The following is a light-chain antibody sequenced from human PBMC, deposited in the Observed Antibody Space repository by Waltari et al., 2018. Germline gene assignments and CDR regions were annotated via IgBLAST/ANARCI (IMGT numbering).Light chain of an antibody. CDR3: CSYAGSYIWV. CDR1: SSDVGTYKY. CDR2: DVN. V-gene: IGLV2-11*01. Sequence: QSALTQPRSVSGSPGQSVAISCTGTSSDVGTYKYVAWYQQHPGKAPNLIIYDVNERPSGVPDRFSGSKSGNTASLTISGLQAEDEADYYCCSYAGSYIWVFGGGTKLTVL. J-gene: IGLJ3*02.